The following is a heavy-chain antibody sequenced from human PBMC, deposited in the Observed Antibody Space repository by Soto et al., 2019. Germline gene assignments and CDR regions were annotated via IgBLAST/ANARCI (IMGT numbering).Heavy chain of an antibody. CDR2: INPKSGGT. CDR1: GYTFIGYY. J-gene: IGHJ4*02. D-gene: IGHD5-18*01. Sequence: QVQLVQSGAEVNKPGASVKVSCKASGYTFIGYYIHWVRQAPGQRLEWMGWINPKSGGTHYALNFPGRVTMTGDTYINTAYMELSWLTPDDTAVYYCARVVETAMVTLDYWGQGTLVTGAS. CDR3: ARVVETAMVTLDY. V-gene: IGHV1-2*02.